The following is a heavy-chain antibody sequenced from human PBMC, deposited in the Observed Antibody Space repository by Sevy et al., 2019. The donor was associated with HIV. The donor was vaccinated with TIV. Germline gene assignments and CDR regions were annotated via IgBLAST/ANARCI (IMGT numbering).Heavy chain of an antibody. CDR1: GFTFSNHG. J-gene: IGHJ4*02. Sequence: GGSLRLSCAASGFTFSNHGMQWVRQAPGKGLEWVAFITYDGSNKYYADSVKGRFTISRDNSKNTLYLQMNSLRAEDTAVYYCAKDGGYYFDYWGQGTLVTVSS. D-gene: IGHD3-3*01. V-gene: IGHV3-30*02. CDR2: ITYDGSNK. CDR3: AKDGGYYFDY.